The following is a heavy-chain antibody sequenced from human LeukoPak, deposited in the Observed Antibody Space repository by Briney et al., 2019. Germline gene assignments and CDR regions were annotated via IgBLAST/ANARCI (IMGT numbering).Heavy chain of an antibody. V-gene: IGHV3-74*01. CDR1: GFTFSADW. J-gene: IGHJ4*02. CDR3: TRTENYGNFDS. D-gene: IGHD1-7*01. Sequence: GGSLRLSCEASGFTFSADWMHWVRQAPGKGLVWVSRINPAGGSTYYADSVKGRFSISRDNAKNTAYLQMNSLRAEDTAVYYCTRTENYGNFDSWGQGILVTVSS. CDR2: INPAGGST.